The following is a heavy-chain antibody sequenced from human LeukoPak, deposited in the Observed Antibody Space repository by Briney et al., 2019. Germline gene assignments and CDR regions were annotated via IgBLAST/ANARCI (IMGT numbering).Heavy chain of an antibody. V-gene: IGHV3-48*02. J-gene: IGHJ3*02. CDR1: GFNFSSYN. CDR2: ISDSSSSI. D-gene: IGHD1-26*01. Sequence: GGSLRLSCAASGFNFSSYNMNWVRQAPGKGLEWVSYISDSSSSIYYADSVKGRFTISRDNAKNSLHLQLDSLRDEDTALYYCAIDAWELPVDAFDIWGQGTMVTVSS. CDR3: AIDAWELPVDAFDI.